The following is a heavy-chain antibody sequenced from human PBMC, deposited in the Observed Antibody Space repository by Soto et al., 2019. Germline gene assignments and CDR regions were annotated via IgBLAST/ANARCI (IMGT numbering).Heavy chain of an antibody. J-gene: IGHJ4*02. Sequence: ASVKVSCKASGGTFSSYTISWVRQAPGQGLEWMGRIIPILGIANYAQKFQGRVTITADKSTSTAYMELSSLRSEDTAVYYCARDSMGYCSGGSCYYENYWGQGTLVTVSS. CDR1: GGTFSSYT. V-gene: IGHV1-69*04. CDR3: ARDSMGYCSGGSCYYENY. CDR2: IIPILGIA. D-gene: IGHD2-15*01.